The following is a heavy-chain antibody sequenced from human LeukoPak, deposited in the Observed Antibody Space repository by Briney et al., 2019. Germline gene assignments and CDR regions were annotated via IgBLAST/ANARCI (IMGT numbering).Heavy chain of an antibody. CDR3: AKDIRYYYYYYGMDV. Sequence: GGSLRLSCAASGFTFDDYAKHWVRQAPGKGLEWVSLISGDGGSTYYADSVKGRFTISRDNSKNSLYLQMNSLRTEDTALYYCAKDIRYYYYYYGMDVWGQGTTVTVSS. J-gene: IGHJ6*02. CDR2: ISGDGGST. CDR1: GFTFDDYA. V-gene: IGHV3-43*02.